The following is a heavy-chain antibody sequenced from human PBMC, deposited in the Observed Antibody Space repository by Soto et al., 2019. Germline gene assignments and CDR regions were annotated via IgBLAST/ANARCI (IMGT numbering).Heavy chain of an antibody. D-gene: IGHD2-2*01. CDR1: GFTFRNYA. Sequence: PGGPLRLSCAASGFTFRNYAISWVRQAPGKELEWVSAISGSGGSTYYADSVKGRFTISRDNSMNTLYLQMNSLRAEDTAVYYCAKDQLLGYCSSTSCHLDYWGQGTLVTVSS. CDR3: AKDQLLGYCSSTSCHLDY. V-gene: IGHV3-23*01. J-gene: IGHJ4*02. CDR2: ISGSGGST.